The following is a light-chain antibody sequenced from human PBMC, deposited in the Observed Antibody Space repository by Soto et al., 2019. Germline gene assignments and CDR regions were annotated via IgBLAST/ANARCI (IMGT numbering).Light chain of an antibody. J-gene: IGKJ4*01. V-gene: IGKV3-15*01. CDR2: KTS. Sequence: EVVMTQSPATVSVSPGERTSLSCRASQSVGTNLGWYQQKPCQAPRLLISKTSTRATGVPARFSGSGSGTEFTPTISSLQSEDIAVYYCQQYPNWPLTLGGGTKVDIK. CDR3: QQYPNWPLT. CDR1: QSVGTN.